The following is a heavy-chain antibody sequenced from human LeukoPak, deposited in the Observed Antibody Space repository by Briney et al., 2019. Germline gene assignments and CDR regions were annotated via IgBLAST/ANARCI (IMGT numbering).Heavy chain of an antibody. J-gene: IGHJ4*02. CDR2: INHSGST. CDR3: ARGRGDGLGYCSGGSCYDYFDY. D-gene: IGHD2-15*01. Sequence: PSETLTLTCAAYGGTFSGYYWSWIRQPPGKGLEWIGEINHSGSTNYNPYLKSRVTISVDTSKNQCSQKLSSVTAADTAVYYCARGRGDGLGYCSGGSCYDYFDYWGQGTLVTVSS. CDR1: GGTFSGYY. V-gene: IGHV4-34*01.